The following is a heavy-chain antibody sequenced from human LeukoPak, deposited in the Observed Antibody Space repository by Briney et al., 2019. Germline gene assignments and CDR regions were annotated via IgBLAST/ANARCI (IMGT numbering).Heavy chain of an antibody. Sequence: ASVKVSCKASGGTFSSYDISGVRQAPGQGLEWMGGIMPMFGKTNYAQKFQGRVTTTADKATSTAYMELSSLRSEDTAVYYCAGGRTDIVVVPATLRNYYFDYWGQGTLVTVSS. CDR2: IMPMFGKT. CDR3: AGGRTDIVVVPATLRNYYFDY. J-gene: IGHJ4*02. CDR1: GGTFSSYD. D-gene: IGHD2-2*01. V-gene: IGHV1-69*06.